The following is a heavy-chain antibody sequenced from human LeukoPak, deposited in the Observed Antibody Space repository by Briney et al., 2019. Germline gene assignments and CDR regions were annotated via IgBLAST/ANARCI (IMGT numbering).Heavy chain of an antibody. V-gene: IGHV3-11*04. J-gene: IGHJ6*03. CDR1: GFTFSDYY. CDR2: ISSSGSTI. Sequence: GGSLRLSCAASGFTFSDYYMSWIRQAPGKGLEWVSYISSSGSTIYYADSVKGRFTISRDNAKNSLYLQMNSLRAEDTAVYYCARDQRVCSSTSCPYYYYYMDVWGKGTTVTVSS. CDR3: ARDQRVCSSTSCPYYYYYMDV. D-gene: IGHD2-2*01.